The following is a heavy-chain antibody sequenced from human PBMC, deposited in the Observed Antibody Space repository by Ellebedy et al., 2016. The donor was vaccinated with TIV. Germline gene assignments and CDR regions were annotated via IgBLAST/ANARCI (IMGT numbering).Heavy chain of an antibody. CDR1: GGPFSGYF. V-gene: IGHV4-34*01. CDR2: INHSGST. J-gene: IGHJ5*02. D-gene: IGHD2-15*01. Sequence: MPSETLSLICAVDGGPFSGYFWNWIRQPPGKGLEWIGEINHSGSTKYNPSLKSRVTLSVDTSKNQFSLKLSSVTAADTAVYYCARGGDCGGGSCSTNPWGQGTLVTVSS. CDR3: ARGGDCGGGSCSTNP.